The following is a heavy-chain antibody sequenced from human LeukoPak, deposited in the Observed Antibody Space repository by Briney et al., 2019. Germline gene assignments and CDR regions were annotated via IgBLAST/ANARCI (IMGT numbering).Heavy chain of an antibody. CDR2: IHYVGNT. V-gene: IGHV4-31*03. CDR3: ARVRDDSFFDD. D-gene: IGHD3-3*01. CDR1: GDSLSTSGYY. J-gene: IGHJ4*02. Sequence: SETLSLTCTVSGDSLSTSGYYWSWIRQHPGTGLEWIAYIHYVGNTYYHPSLESRVTMSVDTSSNQFSLNVAPVTAADTAIYSCARVRDDSFFDDWGQGMPVTV.